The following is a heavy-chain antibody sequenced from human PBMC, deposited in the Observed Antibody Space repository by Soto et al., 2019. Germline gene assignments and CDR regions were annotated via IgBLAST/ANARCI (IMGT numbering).Heavy chain of an antibody. CDR3: ARVHSSSYHYFDY. CDR2: ISYDGSNK. J-gene: IGHJ4*02. D-gene: IGHD6-13*01. CDR1: GFTFSSYA. V-gene: IGHV3-30-3*01. Sequence: GGSLRLSCAASGFTFSSYAVHWVRQAPGKGLEWVAVISYDGSNKYYVDSVKGRFTISRDNAKKSLYLQMNSLRTEDTAVYYCARVHSSSYHYFDYWGQGTLVTVSS.